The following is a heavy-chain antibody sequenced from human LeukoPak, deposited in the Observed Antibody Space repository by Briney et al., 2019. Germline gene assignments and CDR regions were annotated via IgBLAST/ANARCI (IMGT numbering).Heavy chain of an antibody. V-gene: IGHV1-18*01. CDR2: ISGYSGNT. Sequence: ASVMVSCKASNFTVTGYGISWARQAPGQGLEWMGWISGYSGNTDYAQKFQGRVTMTSDTSTSTAYMELRSLRSDDTAVYYCARDSTADYYYGMDVWGQGTTVTVSS. CDR1: NFTVTGYG. D-gene: IGHD2-2*01. CDR3: ARDSTADYYYGMDV. J-gene: IGHJ6*02.